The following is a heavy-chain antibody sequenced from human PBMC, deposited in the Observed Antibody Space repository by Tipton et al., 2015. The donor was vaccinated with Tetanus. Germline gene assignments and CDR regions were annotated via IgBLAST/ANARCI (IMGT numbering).Heavy chain of an antibody. CDR3: ARFYCGGACHSPYYNAMDV. CDR2: VYLSGST. D-gene: IGHD2-21*02. J-gene: IGHJ6*02. CDR1: GYSVGRGTDY. V-gene: IGHV4-61*01. Sequence: TLSLTCSVSGYSVGRGTDYWTWIRQPPGKGLEWIGHVYLSGSTYYNPSLESRLTLSVDVSNNRFSLQLKSVTTADTAVYYCARFYCGGACHSPYYNAMDVWGQGTTVTVSS.